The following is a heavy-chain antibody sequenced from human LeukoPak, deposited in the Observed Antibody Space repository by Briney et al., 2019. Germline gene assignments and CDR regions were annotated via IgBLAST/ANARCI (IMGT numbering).Heavy chain of an antibody. CDR1: GFTFSSYA. CDR2: ISYDGGNK. CDR3: ARLYDIEFDY. J-gene: IGHJ4*02. D-gene: IGHD3-9*01. Sequence: PGRSLRLSCAASGFTFSSYAMHWVRQAPGKGLEWVAVISYDGGNKYYADSVKGRFTISRDNSKNTVYLEMNSLRAEDTAVYYCARLYDIEFDYWGQGTLVTVSS. V-gene: IGHV3-30*07.